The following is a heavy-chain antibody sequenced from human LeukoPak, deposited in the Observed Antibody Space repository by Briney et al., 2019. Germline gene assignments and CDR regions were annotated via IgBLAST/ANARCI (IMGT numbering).Heavy chain of an antibody. Sequence: GGSLRLSCAASRFTFSNAWMSWVRQAPGKGLEWVGRIKSKTDGGTTDYAAPVKGRFTISRDDSKNTLYLQMNSLRAEDTAVYYCVKDSKRWKTYYYESGSHYFDYWGQGTLVTVSS. CDR1: RFTFSNAW. J-gene: IGHJ4*02. CDR3: VKDSKRWKTYYYESGSHYFDY. CDR2: IKSKTDGGTT. D-gene: IGHD3-10*01. V-gene: IGHV3-15*01.